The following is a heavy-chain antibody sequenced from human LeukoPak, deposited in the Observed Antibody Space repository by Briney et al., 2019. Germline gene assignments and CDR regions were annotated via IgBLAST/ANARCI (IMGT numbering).Heavy chain of an antibody. V-gene: IGHV4-59*12. D-gene: IGHD3-10*01. J-gene: IGHJ4*02. CDR2: IYYSGST. CDR1: GGSISSYY. CDR3: ARGGEIYYGPVFDY. Sequence: SETLSLTCTVSGGSISSYYWSWIRQPPGKGLEWIGYIYYSGSTNYNPSLKSRVTISVDTSKNQFSLKLSSVTAADTAVYYCARGGEIYYGPVFDYWGQGTLVTVSS.